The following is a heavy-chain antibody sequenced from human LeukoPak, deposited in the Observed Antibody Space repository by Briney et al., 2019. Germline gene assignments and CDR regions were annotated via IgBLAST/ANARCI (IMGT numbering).Heavy chain of an antibody. V-gene: IGHV4-4*07. CDR1: GGSVSSFH. Sequence: SETLSLTSTLSGGSVSSFHWSWIRQPAVKGLEWSGRISTSGSPNYHPSLKTGPTISVDKSKHQFSRRRSSVPAADASVYYCAREATAIDAFDIWGQGTMVTVSS. D-gene: IGHD1-26*01. CDR3: AREATAIDAFDI. J-gene: IGHJ3*02. CDR2: ISTSGSP.